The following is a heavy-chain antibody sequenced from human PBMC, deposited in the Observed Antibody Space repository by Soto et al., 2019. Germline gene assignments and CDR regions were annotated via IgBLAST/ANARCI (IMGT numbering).Heavy chain of an antibody. D-gene: IGHD4-17*01. CDR1: GGSISSYY. Sequence: QVQLQESGPGLVKPSETLSLTCTVSGGSISSYYWSWIRQPPGKGLEWIRYIYYSGSTNYNPSLRSRVTISVDTSKNQFSLKLSSVTAADTAVYYCAIEWELYGDGGSRVMENWFDPWGQGTLVNVSS. V-gene: IGHV4-59*01. J-gene: IGHJ5*02. CDR2: IYYSGST. CDR3: AIEWELYGDGGSRVMENWFDP.